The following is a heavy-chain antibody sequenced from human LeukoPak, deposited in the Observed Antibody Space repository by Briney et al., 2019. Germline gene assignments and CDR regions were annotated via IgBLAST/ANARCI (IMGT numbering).Heavy chain of an antibody. CDR2: IDTAGNT. CDR1: GFTFSNYD. D-gene: IGHD6-19*01. J-gene: IGHJ4*01. CDR3: AKGIYSSGWSYFDY. V-gene: IGHV3-13*01. Sequence: PGGSLRLSCAASGFTFSNYDMHWVRQAAGKGLEWVSTIDTAGNTWYPDSVKGRFTISRDNSKNTLYLQMNSLRAEDTAVYYCAKGIYSSGWSYFDYWGHGTLVTVSS.